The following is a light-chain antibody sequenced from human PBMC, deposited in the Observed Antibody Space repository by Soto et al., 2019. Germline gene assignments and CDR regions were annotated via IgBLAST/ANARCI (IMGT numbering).Light chain of an antibody. CDR2: WAS. CDR1: QSVLYSSNNKNY. Sequence: DIVMTQSPDSLAVSLGERATINCKSSQSVLYSSNNKNYLAWYQQKPGQPPKLLIYWASTRESGVPDRFSGGGSGKDFTLTISSLKAEDVAVYYCQQYYNNPYTFGQGTRLEIK. V-gene: IGKV4-1*01. CDR3: QQYYNNPYT. J-gene: IGKJ5*01.